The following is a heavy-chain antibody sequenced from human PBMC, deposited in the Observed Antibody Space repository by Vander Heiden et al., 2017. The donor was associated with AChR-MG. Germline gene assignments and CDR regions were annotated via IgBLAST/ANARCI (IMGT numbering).Heavy chain of an antibody. Sequence: EVQLVESGGGLVPPGGFLRLPCAASGFTFSSYEMNWVRQAPGKGLEWVSYISSSGSTIYYADSVKGRFTISRDNAKNSLYLQMNSLRAEDTAVYYCARDRLGGGSGIGYWGQGTLVTVSS. V-gene: IGHV3-48*03. CDR1: GFTFSSYE. J-gene: IGHJ4*02. CDR3: ARDRLGGGSGIGY. D-gene: IGHD3-10*01. CDR2: ISSSGSTI.